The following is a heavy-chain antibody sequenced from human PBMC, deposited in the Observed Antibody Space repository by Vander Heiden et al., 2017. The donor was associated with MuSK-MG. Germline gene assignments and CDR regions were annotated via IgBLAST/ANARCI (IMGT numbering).Heavy chain of an antibody. Sequence: QVQLPQWGSGLLKPSATLSLTCAIYGGSSNGYSWSWIRQPPGKGREWIGEILHSGGTNYNPYLKSRVTISIDTSEKHFSLKVNSVTAADTGVYYCARRDYSGFMDVWGNGTTVTVSS. D-gene: IGHD5-12*01. V-gene: IGHV4-34*12. J-gene: IGHJ6*03. CDR2: ILHSGGT. CDR1: GGSSNGYS. CDR3: ARRDYSGFMDV.